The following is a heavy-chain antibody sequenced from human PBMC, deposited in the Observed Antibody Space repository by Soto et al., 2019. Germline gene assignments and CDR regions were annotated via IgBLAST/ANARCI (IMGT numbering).Heavy chain of an antibody. D-gene: IGHD2-21*02. V-gene: IGHV2-5*02. J-gene: IGHJ6*02. Sequence: QITLKESGPTLVKPTQTLTLICTFSAFSLSTGGVGVGWIRQPPGKALEWLALIYWDDDKRYSPSLRSRLTITKDTCKNQVVLTMTNMDPVDTATYYCIQSRCGGDCLQSYASYYYYGMDVWGQGTTATVSS. CDR3: IQSRCGGDCLQSYASYYYYGMDV. CDR2: IYWDDDK. CDR1: AFSLSTGGVG.